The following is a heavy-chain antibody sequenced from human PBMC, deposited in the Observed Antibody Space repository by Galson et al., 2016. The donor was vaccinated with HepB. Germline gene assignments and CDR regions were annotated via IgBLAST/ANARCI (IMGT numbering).Heavy chain of an antibody. CDR1: GFTFSGYG. V-gene: IGHV3-30*03. Sequence: SLRLSCAASGFTFSGYGMHWVRQAPGKGLEWVAQISYDGNRKYYTGSVKGRFTISRDNAKNSLYLQMNSLRAEDTAVYYCARDFLFAHDLWGPGTLVTVSS. CDR2: ISYDGNRK. J-gene: IGHJ5*02. D-gene: IGHD3-3*01. CDR3: ARDFLFAHDL.